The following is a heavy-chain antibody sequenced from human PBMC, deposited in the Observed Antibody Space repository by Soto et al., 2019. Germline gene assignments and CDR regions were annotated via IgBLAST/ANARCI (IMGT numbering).Heavy chain of an antibody. CDR2: ISSGGGGT. Sequence: EVQLVESGGDLIQPGGSLRLSCAVPGFSVSSNFVTWVRQAPGKGLEWVSVISSGGGGTDYADSVKGRFTISRDNSKNTVFLQMNSLRAEDTAVYYCARVRRGSGNYVGFYYYFGMDVWGQGTTVAVSS. J-gene: IGHJ6*02. CDR1: GFSVSSNF. D-gene: IGHD3-10*01. CDR3: ARVRRGSGNYVGFYYYFGMDV. V-gene: IGHV3-53*01.